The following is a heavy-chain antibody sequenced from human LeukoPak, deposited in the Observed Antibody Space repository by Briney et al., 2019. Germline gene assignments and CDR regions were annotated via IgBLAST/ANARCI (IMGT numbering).Heavy chain of an antibody. CDR2: IFSGGST. D-gene: IGHD3-16*01. Sequence: GGSLRLSCAASGFTVSNNHMIWVRQAPGKGLEWVSVIFSGGSTYYADSVKGRFTISRDNSKNMVYLQMNSLRVEDTAVHYCAREPRRLGDLLTIWGQGTMVTVSS. J-gene: IGHJ3*02. V-gene: IGHV3-66*01. CDR3: AREPRRLGDLLTI. CDR1: GFTVSNNH.